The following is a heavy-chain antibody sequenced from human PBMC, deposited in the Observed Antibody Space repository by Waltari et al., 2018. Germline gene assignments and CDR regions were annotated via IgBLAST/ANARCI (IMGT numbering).Heavy chain of an antibody. D-gene: IGHD2-15*01. CDR1: GFDFNTYS. V-gene: IGHV3-48*04. CDR3: ARDEVVVAGVPHDY. Sequence: EVHLVESGGGLVQPGGSLTLSCASSGFDFNTYSMNWVRQAPGNGLDWLSYISSSSQTTYYADAVRGRFTISRDNAQNSLYLHMNSLRAEDTAVYYCARDEVVVAGVPHDYWGQGTLVTVSS. J-gene: IGHJ4*02. CDR2: ISSSSQTT.